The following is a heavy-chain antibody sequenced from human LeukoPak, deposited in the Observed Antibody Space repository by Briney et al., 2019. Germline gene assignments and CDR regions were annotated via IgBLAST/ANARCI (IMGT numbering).Heavy chain of an antibody. D-gene: IGHD2-2*01. CDR1: GYSISSGYY. Sequence: SETLSLTCTVSGYSISSGYYWGWIRQPPGKGLEWIGSIYHSGSTYYNPSLKSRVTISVDTSKNQFSLKLSSVTAADTAVYYCARELRYCSSTSCHDYGGQGTLVTVSS. CDR2: IYHSGST. V-gene: IGHV4-38-2*02. J-gene: IGHJ4*02. CDR3: ARELRYCSSTSCHDY.